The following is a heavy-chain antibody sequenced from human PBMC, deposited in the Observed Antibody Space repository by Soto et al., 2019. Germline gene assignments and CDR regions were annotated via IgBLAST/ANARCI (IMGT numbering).Heavy chain of an antibody. CDR1: GFTFSSYG. V-gene: IGHV3-30*18. D-gene: IGHD2-2*01. CDR3: AKDSTGKIYYYYGMDV. J-gene: IGHJ6*02. CDR2: ISYDGSNK. Sequence: PXESLRLSCTACGFTFSSYGMHWVRQAPGKGLEWVAVISYDGSNKYYADSVKGRFTISRDNSKNTLYLQMNSLRAEDTAVYYCAKDSTGKIYYYYGMDVWGQGTTVTVSS.